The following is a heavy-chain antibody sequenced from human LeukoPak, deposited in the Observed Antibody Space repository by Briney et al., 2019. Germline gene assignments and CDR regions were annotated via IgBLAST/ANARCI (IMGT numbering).Heavy chain of an antibody. J-gene: IGHJ4*02. CDR2: INSDGSST. V-gene: IGHV3-74*01. CDR1: GFTFSSYW. D-gene: IGHD6-6*01. CDR3: ARVSARSIAARPDY. Sequence: GGSLRLSCAASGFTFSSYWMHWVRQAPGKGLVWVSRINSDGSSTSYADSVKGRFTISRDNAKNTLYLQMNSLRAEDTAVYYCARVSARSIAARPDYWGQGTLVTVSS.